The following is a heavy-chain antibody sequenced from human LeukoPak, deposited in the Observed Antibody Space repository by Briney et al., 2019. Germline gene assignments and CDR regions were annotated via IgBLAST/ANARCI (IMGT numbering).Heavy chain of an antibody. CDR2: ISAYNGNT. CDR1: GYTFNSYG. D-gene: IGHD5-24*01. J-gene: IGHJ6*02. Sequence: GASVKVSCKTSGYTFNSYGISWVRQAPGQGLEWMGWISAYNGNTNYAQKFQGRVTMTTDTSTSTAYMELRSLKSDDTAVYYCARDGRRDGYNYYYYGMDVWGRGTTVTVSS. CDR3: ARDGRRDGYNYYYYGMDV. V-gene: IGHV1-18*01.